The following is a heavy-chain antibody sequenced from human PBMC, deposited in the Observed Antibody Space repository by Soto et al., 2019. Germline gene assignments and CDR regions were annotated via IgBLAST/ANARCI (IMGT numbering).Heavy chain of an antibody. CDR1: GFTFTTYG. J-gene: IGHJ6*02. CDR2: ISSDGSKK. Sequence: QVQLVESGGGVVQPGRSLRLSCAASGFTFTTYGIHWVRQAPGKGLEWVAVISSDGSKKYYADSVKGRFTISRDNSKNTVSLQMNSLRADDTAVYYCAKERMGYYYGMDVWGQGTTVVVYS. V-gene: IGHV3-30*18. CDR3: AKERMGYYYGMDV. D-gene: IGHD2-15*01.